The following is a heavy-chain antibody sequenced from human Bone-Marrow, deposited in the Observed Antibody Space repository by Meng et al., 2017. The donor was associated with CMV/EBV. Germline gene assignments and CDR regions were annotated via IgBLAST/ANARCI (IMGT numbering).Heavy chain of an antibody. CDR1: GFTFSSYG. J-gene: IGHJ6*02. D-gene: IGHD3-10*01. Sequence: GESLKISCAASGFTFSSYGMSWVRQAPGKGLEWVSTISGSGDTTYYADSVKGRFTISRDNSKNTLYLQMNSLRAEDTAVYYCARDYGSGSYGYYYGVDVWGQGTTVTVSS. V-gene: IGHV3-23*01. CDR3: ARDYGSGSYGYYYGVDV. CDR2: ISGSGDTT.